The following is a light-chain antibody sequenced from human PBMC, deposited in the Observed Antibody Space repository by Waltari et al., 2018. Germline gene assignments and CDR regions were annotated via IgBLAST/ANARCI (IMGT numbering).Light chain of an antibody. J-gene: IGLJ3*02. CDR2: VNSDGSH. CDR1: SARINYT. Sequence: QLMLTHSPSASSSLGASVKLTCTLSSARINYTITWHQQQPEKGPRYLMTVNSDGSHIKGDGIPDRFSGSGSGAERYLTISSLHSEDETDYYCQTGGFGIWVFGGGTKLTVL. V-gene: IGLV4-69*01. CDR3: QTGGFGIWV.